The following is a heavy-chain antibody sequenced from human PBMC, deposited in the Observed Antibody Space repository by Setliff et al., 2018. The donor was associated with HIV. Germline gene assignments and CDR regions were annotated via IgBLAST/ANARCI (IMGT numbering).Heavy chain of an antibody. CDR1: GFTFSSYA. CDR2: ISYDGSYK. CDR3: ARGGLQFLEWLHYFDY. Sequence: GGSLRLSCAASGFTFSSYAMHWVRQAPGKGLEWVAVISYDGSYKYYADSVKGRFTISRDNSKNTLYLQMNSLRAEDTAVYYCARGGLQFLEWLHYFDYWGQGTLVTVSS. J-gene: IGHJ4*02. V-gene: IGHV3-30*04. D-gene: IGHD3-3*01.